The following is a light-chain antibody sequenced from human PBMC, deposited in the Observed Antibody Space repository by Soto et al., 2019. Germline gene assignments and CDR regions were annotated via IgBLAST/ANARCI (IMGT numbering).Light chain of an antibody. V-gene: IGKV1-12*01. CDR2: SAS. CDR3: QQSDTLPIT. J-gene: IGKJ4*01. Sequence: DIQMTQSPSSVSAFVGDRVTITCRASQGINTWLAWYQQKPGKAPKLLMYSASILHTGVSSRFTGGGSGTEFTLTINSLQPEDFATYYCQQSDTLPITFGGGTKVDI. CDR1: QGINTW.